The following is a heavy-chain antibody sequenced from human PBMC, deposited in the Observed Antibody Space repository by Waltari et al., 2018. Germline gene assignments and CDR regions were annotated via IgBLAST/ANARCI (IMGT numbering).Heavy chain of an antibody. J-gene: IGHJ6*03. D-gene: IGHD6-6*01. CDR3: ARHRAARLYYYYYYYMDV. Sequence: QVQLQQWGAGLLKPSETLSLTCAVYGGSFSGYYWSWIRQPPGKGLEWIGEINHSGSTTYNPSLKSRVTISVDTSKNQFSLKLSSVTAADTAVYYCARHRAARLYYYYYYYMDVWGKGTTVTVSS. CDR2: INHSGST. CDR1: GGSFSGYY. V-gene: IGHV4-34*01.